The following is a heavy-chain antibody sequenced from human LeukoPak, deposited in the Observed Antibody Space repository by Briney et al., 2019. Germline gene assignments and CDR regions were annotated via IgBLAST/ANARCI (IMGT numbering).Heavy chain of an antibody. J-gene: IGHJ3*02. CDR1: GGSISSYY. Sequence: PSETLSPTCTVSGGSISSYYWSWIRQTPGKGLEWIGYIYYLGSTSYSPSLKSRITISVDTPKNQFSLRLTSVTAADTAVYYCARHVYPGRSPKPPPFEIWGQGTMVTVSS. CDR2: IYYLGST. D-gene: IGHD5/OR15-5a*01. CDR3: ARHVYPGRSPKPPPFEI. V-gene: IGHV4-59*08.